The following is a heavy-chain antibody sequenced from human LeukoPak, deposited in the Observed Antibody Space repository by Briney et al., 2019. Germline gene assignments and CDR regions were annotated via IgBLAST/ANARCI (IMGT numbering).Heavy chain of an antibody. CDR3: ARGGHSGSYPFAY. V-gene: IGHV1-8*03. CDR2: LNPHSGNA. J-gene: IGHJ4*02. CDR1: GYTFTSYD. D-gene: IGHD1-26*01. Sequence: ASVKVSCKSSGYTFTSYDINWVRQATGQGLEWMGWLNPHSGNAGYAQKFRGRVTITRNTSISTAYMELSSLISEDTAVYYCARGGHSGSYPFAYWGQGTLVTVSS.